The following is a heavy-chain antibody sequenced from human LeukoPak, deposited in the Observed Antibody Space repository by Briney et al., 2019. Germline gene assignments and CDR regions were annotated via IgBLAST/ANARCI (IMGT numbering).Heavy chain of an antibody. CDR2: MNPNSGNT. CDR1: GYTFTSYD. J-gene: IGHJ6*02. V-gene: IGHV1-8*01. CDR3: ASPSTSFYYYGMDV. D-gene: IGHD2-2*01. Sequence: ASVKVSCKASGYTFTSYDINWVRRATGQGLEWMGWMNPNSGNTGYAQKFQGRVTMARNTSISTAYMELSSLRSEDTAVYYCASPSTSFYYYGMDVWGQGTTVTVSS.